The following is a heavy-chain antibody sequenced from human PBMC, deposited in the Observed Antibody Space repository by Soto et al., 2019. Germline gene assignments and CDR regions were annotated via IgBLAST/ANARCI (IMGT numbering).Heavy chain of an antibody. CDR2: ISGSGGST. V-gene: IGHV3-23*01. CDR3: AKVPWDSSGSNWFDP. J-gene: IGHJ5*02. CDR1: GFTFSSYA. Sequence: VGSLRLSCAASGFTFSSYAMSWVRQAPGKGLEWVSAISGSGGSTYYADSVKGRFTISRDNSKNTLYLQMNSLRAEDKAVYYCAKVPWDSSGSNWFDPWGQGTLVTVSS. D-gene: IGHD6-25*01.